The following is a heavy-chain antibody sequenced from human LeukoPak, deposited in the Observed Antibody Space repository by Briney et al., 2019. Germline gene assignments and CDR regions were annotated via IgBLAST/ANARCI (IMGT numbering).Heavy chain of an antibody. CDR1: GGSISSDNYQ. V-gene: IGHV4-30-4*01. CDR3: ARGTGLELPFDY. J-gene: IGHJ4*02. CDR2: INYSGST. D-gene: IGHD1-7*01. Sequence: SQTLSLTCTVSGGSISSDNYQWSWIRQPPGKGLEWIGYINYSGSTYYNPSLKSRVTISVDTSKNQFSLKLSSVTAADTAVYYCARGTGLELPFDYWGQGTLVTVSS.